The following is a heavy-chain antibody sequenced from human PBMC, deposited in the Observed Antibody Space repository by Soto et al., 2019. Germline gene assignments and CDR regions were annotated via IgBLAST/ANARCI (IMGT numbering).Heavy chain of an antibody. CDR3: ARGWGIAAAGSDY. V-gene: IGHV4-4*02. Sequence: PSETLSLTCTVSGGSISSSNWWSRVRQPPGKGLEWIGEIYHSGSTNYNPSLKSRVTISVDKSKNQFSLKPNSVTAADTAVYYCARGWGIAAAGSDYWGQGTLVTVSS. J-gene: IGHJ4*02. CDR1: GGSISSSNW. CDR2: IYHSGST. D-gene: IGHD6-13*01.